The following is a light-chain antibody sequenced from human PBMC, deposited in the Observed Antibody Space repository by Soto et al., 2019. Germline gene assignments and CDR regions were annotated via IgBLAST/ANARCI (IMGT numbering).Light chain of an antibody. J-gene: IGLJ1*01. CDR2: DVN. V-gene: IGLV2-8*01. CDR1: NSDVGGYNY. CDR3: SSYAGSTTFDV. Sequence: QCALTQSASASGSAGQSVAISCTGTNSDVGGYNYVSWYQQHPGKAPKLMIYDVNKRPSGVPDRFSGSKSRNTASLTVSGLQAEDEADYYCSSYAGSTTFDVFGTGTKVTVL.